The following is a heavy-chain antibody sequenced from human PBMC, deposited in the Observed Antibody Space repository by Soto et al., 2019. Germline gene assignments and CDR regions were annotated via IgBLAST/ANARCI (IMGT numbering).Heavy chain of an antibody. J-gene: IGHJ6*02. CDR2: ISAYNGNT. D-gene: IGHD6-6*01. CDR1: GYTFTSYG. V-gene: IGHV1-18*01. Sequence: ASVKVSCKASGYTFTSYGISWVRQAPGQGLEWVGWISAYNGNTNYAQKLQGRVTMTTGTSTSTAYMELRSLRSDDTAVYYCARVQAAPYYYGMDVWGQGTTVTVSS. CDR3: ARVQAAPYYYGMDV.